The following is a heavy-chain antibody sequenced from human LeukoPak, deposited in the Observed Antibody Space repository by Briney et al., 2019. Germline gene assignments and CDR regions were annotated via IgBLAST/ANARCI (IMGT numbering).Heavy chain of an antibody. CDR2: IYYSGST. J-gene: IGHJ4*02. CDR3: ARDKVAYY. V-gene: IGHV4-59*02. D-gene: IGHD2-15*01. CDR1: GGSVSSYY. Sequence: SETLSLTCTVSGGSVSSYYWSWIRQAPGKGLEWIGYIYYSGSTNYNPSLKSRVTISVDTSKNQFSLKLSSVTAADTAVYYCARDKVAYYWGQGTLVTVSS.